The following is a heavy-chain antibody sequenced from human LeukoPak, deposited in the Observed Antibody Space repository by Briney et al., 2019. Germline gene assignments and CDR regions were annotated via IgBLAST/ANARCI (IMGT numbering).Heavy chain of an antibody. J-gene: IGHJ4*02. CDR3: ASGWDSSGYPHY. V-gene: IGHV1-69*13. Sequence: SVKVSCKASGYTFTSYGISWVRQAPGQGLEWMGGIIPIFGTANYAQKFQGRVTITADESTSTAYMELSSLRSEDTAVYYCASGWDSSGYPHYWGQGTLVTVSS. CDR1: GYTFTSYG. D-gene: IGHD3-22*01. CDR2: IIPIFGTA.